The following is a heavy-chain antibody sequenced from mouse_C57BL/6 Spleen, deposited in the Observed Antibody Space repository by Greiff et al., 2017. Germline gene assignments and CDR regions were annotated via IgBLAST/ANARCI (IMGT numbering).Heavy chain of an antibody. J-gene: IGHJ2*01. V-gene: IGHV1-69*01. D-gene: IGHD2-2*01. CDR2: IGPSDSYT. CDR3: ARRRGIYYGYDY. Sequence: QVQLQQSGAELVMPGASVKLSCKASGYTFTSYWMHWVKQRPGQGLEWIGEIGPSDSYTNYNQKFKGKSTLTVDKSSSTAYMQLSSLTSEDSAVYYCARRRGIYYGYDYWGQGTTLTVSS. CDR1: GYTFTSYW.